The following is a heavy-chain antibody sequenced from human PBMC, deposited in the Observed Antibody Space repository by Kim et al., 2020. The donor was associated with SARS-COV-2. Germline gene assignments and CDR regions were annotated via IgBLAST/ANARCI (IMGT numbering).Heavy chain of an antibody. D-gene: IGHD6-13*01. CDR2: IIPIFGTA. V-gene: IGHV1-69*13. CDR3: ATRGYSSSGGAFDI. J-gene: IGHJ3*02. CDR1: GGTFSSYA. Sequence: SVKVSCKASGGTFSSYAISWVRQAPGQGLEWMGGIIPIFGTANYAQKFQGRVTITADESTSTAYMELSSLRSEDTAVYYCATRGYSSSGGAFDIWGQGTMVTVSS.